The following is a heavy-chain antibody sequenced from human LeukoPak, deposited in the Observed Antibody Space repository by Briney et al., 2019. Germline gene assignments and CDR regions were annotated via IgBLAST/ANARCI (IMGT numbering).Heavy chain of an antibody. CDR3: ARGTQWLVFLFDY. Sequence: SETLSLTCAVYGGSFSGYYWSWIRQPPGKGLEWIGEINHSGSTNYNPSPKSRVTISVDTSKNQFSLKLSSVTAADTAVYYCARGTQWLVFLFDYWGQGTLVTVSS. D-gene: IGHD6-19*01. CDR1: GGSFSGYY. CDR2: INHSGST. V-gene: IGHV4-34*01. J-gene: IGHJ4*02.